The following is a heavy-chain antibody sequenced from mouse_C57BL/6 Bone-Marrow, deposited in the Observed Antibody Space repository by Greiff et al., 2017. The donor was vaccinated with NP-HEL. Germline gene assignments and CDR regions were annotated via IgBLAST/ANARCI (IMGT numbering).Heavy chain of an antibody. Sequence: QVQLQQSGPELVKPGASVKISCKASGYAFSSSWMNWVKQRPGKGLEWIGRIYPGDGDTNYNGKFKGKATLTADKSSSTAYMQLSSLTSEDSAVNFCARWAGTLDYWGQGTTLTVSS. D-gene: IGHD4-1*01. CDR2: IYPGDGDT. CDR3: ARWAGTLDY. J-gene: IGHJ2*01. V-gene: IGHV1-82*01. CDR1: GYAFSSSW.